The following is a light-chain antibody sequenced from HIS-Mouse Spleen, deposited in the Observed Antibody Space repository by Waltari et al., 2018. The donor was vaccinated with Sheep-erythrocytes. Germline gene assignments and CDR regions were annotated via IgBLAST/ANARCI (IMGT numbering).Light chain of an antibody. CDR1: SSDVGGYNY. J-gene: IGLJ2*01. CDR2: EVS. CDR3: SSYAGSNNLV. V-gene: IGLV2-8*01. Sequence: QSALTQPHSASGSPGQSVTISCTGTSSDVGGYNYVSWSQQHPGKAPKLMIYEVSKRPSGVPDRFSGSKSGNTASLTVSGLQAEDEADYYCSSYAGSNNLVFGGGTKLTVL.